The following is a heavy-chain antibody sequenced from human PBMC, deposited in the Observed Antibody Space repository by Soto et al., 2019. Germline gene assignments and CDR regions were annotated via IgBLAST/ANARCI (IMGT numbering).Heavy chain of an antibody. CDR3: ARGGISHWAYFYYMDV. CDR1: GGSLSDYF. CDR2: INHLGSI. D-gene: IGHD2-21*01. J-gene: IGHJ6*03. V-gene: IGHV4-34*01. Sequence: SETLSLTCVVSGGSLSDYFWSWIRQPPGMALEWIGEINHLGSINYNPSLKSRVNMSVDTSKNQFSLTLTSVTSADTATYYCARGGISHWAYFYYMDVWDRGTTVTGSS.